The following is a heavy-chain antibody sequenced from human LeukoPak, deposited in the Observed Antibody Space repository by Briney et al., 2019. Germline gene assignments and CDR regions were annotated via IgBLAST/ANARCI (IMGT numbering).Heavy chain of an antibody. V-gene: IGHV3-7*01. CDR3: TRDRSRAEDD. CDR1: GFTFSGHW. CDR2: INQGGSDK. Sequence: PGGSLRLSCAASGFTFSGHWMSWVRQAPGKGLEWVANINQGGSDKYYVDSVKGRFTISRDNANNLLYLQMNSLRGEDTAVYYCTRDRSRAEDDWGQGPLDGVSS. D-gene: IGHD1-14*01. J-gene: IGHJ4*02.